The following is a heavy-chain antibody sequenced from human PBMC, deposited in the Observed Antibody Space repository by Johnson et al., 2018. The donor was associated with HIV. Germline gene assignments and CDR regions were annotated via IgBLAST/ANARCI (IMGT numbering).Heavy chain of an antibody. J-gene: IGHJ3*02. CDR2: IWYDGSNK. Sequence: VQLVESGGGVVQPGGSLRLSCAASGFTFSSYGMHWVRQAPGKGLEWVAFIWYDGSNKYYADSVKGRFTISRDNSKNTLYLQMNSLRADDTALYYCAREALTYYDSSGSYYPVHDAFDIWGLGTLVTVSS. CDR3: AREALTYYDSSGSYYPVHDAFDI. V-gene: IGHV3-33*01. CDR1: GFTFSSYG. D-gene: IGHD3-10*01.